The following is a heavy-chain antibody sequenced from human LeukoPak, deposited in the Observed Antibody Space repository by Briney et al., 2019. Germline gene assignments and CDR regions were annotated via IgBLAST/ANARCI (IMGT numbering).Heavy chain of an antibody. D-gene: IGHD2-2*01. V-gene: IGHV1-2*02. CDR2: INPNSGGT. Sequence: ASVKVSCKASGYTFTGYYMHWVRQAPGQGLEWMGWINPNSGGTNYAQKFQGRVTMTRDTSISTAYMELSRLRSDDTAVYYCARDHCSSTSCSIFDYWGQGTLATVSS. CDR1: GYTFTGYY. CDR3: ARDHCSSTSCSIFDY. J-gene: IGHJ4*02.